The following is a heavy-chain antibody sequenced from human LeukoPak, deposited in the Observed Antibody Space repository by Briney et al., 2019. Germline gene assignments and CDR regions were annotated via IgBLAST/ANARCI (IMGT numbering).Heavy chain of an antibody. J-gene: IGHJ6*02. CDR1: GFTFSSYW. Sequence: GRSLRLSCAASGFTFSSYWMHWVRQAPGKGLVWVSRINTDGGSTTYADSVKGRFTISRDNAKNALSRQMNSLRAEDTAVYYCVRDYYYGMDVWGQGTTVTVSS. V-gene: IGHV3-74*01. CDR3: VRDYYYGMDV. CDR2: INTDGGST.